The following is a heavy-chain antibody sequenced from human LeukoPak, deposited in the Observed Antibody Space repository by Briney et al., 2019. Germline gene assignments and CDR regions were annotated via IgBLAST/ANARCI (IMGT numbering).Heavy chain of an antibody. CDR2: IGISSSHT. Sequence: GGSLRLSCAASGFTFSTNSMNWVRQAPGKGLEWVSSIGISSSHTFYADSVKGRFTISRDNAENSVYLQMNSLRAEDAAVYYCAKDLTTVATPYYYYYMDVWGRGTTVTVSS. D-gene: IGHD4-23*01. V-gene: IGHV3-21*01. J-gene: IGHJ6*03. CDR3: AKDLTTVATPYYYYYMDV. CDR1: GFTFSTNS.